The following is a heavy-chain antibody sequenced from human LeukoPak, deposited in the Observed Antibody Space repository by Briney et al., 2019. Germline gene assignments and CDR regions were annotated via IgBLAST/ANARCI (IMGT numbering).Heavy chain of an antibody. D-gene: IGHD3-22*01. CDR3: ARENFVSSGCLDY. V-gene: IGHV3-48*04. CDR2: ISSSGSTI. J-gene: IGHJ4*02. Sequence: QPGGSLRLSCAASGFTFSSYWMNWARQAPGKGLEWVSYISSSGSTIYYADSVKGRFTISRDNAKNSLYLQMNSLRAEDTAVYYCARENFVSSGCLDYWGQGTLVTVSS. CDR1: GFTFSSYW.